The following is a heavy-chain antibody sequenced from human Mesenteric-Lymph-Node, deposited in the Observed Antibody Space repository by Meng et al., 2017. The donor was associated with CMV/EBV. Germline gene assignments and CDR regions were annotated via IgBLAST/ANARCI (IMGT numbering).Heavy chain of an antibody. V-gene: IGHV4-34*01. D-gene: IGHD3-10*01. CDR2: INHRGST. CDR3: AREIIFGRSYADS. Sequence: SETLSLTCAVYGGSFNDYYWSWIRQSPGKGLEWIGEINHRGSTNYSPSLKSRITISLDTSKNQFSLNLNSVTAADTAVYYCAREIIFGRSYADSWGQGTLVTVSS. CDR1: GGSFNDYY. J-gene: IGHJ4*02.